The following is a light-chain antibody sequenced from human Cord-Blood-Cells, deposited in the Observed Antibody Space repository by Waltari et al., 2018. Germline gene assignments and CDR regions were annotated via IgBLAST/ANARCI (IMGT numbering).Light chain of an antibody. CDR3: QQYYSYPT. Sequence: AIRMTQSPSSLSASTGDRVPITCRARQGISSYLAWYQQKPGKAPKLLIYAASTLQSGVPSRFSGSGSGTDFTLTISCLQSEDFATYYCQQYYSYPTFGQGTRLEIK. V-gene: IGKV1-8*01. CDR1: QGISSY. CDR2: AAS. J-gene: IGKJ5*01.